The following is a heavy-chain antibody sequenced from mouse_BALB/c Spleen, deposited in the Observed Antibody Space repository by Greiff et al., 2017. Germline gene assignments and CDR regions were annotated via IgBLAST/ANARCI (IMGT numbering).Heavy chain of an antibody. V-gene: IGHV5-12-2*01. Sequence: EVMLVESGGGLVQPGGSLKLSCAASGFTFSSYTMSWVRQTPEKRLEWVAYISNGGGSTYYPDTVKGRFTISRDNAKNTLYLQMSSLKSEDTAMYYCARRTMITRGYFDVWGAGTTVTVSS. CDR1: GFTFSSYT. D-gene: IGHD2-4*01. CDR3: ARRTMITRGYFDV. J-gene: IGHJ1*01. CDR2: ISNGGGST.